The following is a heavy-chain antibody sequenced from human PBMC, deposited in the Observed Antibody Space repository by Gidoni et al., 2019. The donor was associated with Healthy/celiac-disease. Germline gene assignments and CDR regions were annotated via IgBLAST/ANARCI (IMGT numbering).Heavy chain of an antibody. D-gene: IGHD5-12*01. Sequence: LQESGPGLVKPSETLSLTCTVSGDSITTRTNFWGWIRQPPGKGLEWIGSIYSSGSTYYNPSLKSRVTISIDTSNNQFSLRLTSVNAADTAVYYCARESGGASAFFDYWGRGTLVTVSS. V-gene: IGHV4-39*07. CDR2: IYSSGST. CDR1: GDSITTRTNF. J-gene: IGHJ4*02. CDR3: ARESGGASAFFDY.